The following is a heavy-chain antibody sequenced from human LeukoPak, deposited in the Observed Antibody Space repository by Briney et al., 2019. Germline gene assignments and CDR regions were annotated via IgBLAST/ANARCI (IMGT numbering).Heavy chain of an antibody. V-gene: IGHV3-30-3*01. CDR1: GFTFSSYA. CDR2: ISFDAISQ. J-gene: IGHJ4*02. D-gene: IGHD2-8*01. Sequence: GGSLRLSCAASGFTFSSYAMHWVRQAPGKGLEWVAVISFDAISQYYADSVKGRFTIPRDNSKNTLYLQMNSLRAEDTAVYYCASDRGGYCTNGVCAGFDYWGQGTLVTVSS. CDR3: ASDRGGYCTNGVCAGFDY.